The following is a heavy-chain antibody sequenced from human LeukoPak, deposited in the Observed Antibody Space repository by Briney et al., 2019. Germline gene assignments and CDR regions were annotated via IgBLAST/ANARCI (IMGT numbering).Heavy chain of an antibody. Sequence: SETLSLTCAVYGGSFSGYYWSWLRQPPGKGLEWIGEINHSGSTNYNPSLKSRVTISVDTSKNQFSLKLSSVTAADTAVYYCARHYDSSGYYWKRYYFDYWGQGTLVTVSS. J-gene: IGHJ4*02. V-gene: IGHV4-34*01. CDR3: ARHYDSSGYYWKRYYFDY. CDR2: INHSGST. D-gene: IGHD3-22*01. CDR1: GGSFSGYY.